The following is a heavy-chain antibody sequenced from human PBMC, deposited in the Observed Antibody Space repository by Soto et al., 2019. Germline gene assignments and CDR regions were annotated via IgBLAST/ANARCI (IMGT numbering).Heavy chain of an antibody. D-gene: IGHD3-16*01. Sequence: QITVKESGPTLVKPTQTLTLTCSVSGFSLGARGVGVGWIRQPPGKTLEWLAIIYWNDDKTYSPSLKSRLTNTKDIAENQVVLKMTNMDPEDTATYFCAHSPWGAAPDYWGQGAVVTVSS. CDR3: AHSPWGAAPDY. V-gene: IGHV2-5*01. J-gene: IGHJ4*02. CDR1: GFSLGARGVG. CDR2: IYWNDDK.